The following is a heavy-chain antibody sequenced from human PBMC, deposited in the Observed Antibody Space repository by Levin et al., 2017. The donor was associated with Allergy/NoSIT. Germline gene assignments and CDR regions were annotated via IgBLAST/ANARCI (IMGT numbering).Heavy chain of an antibody. J-gene: IGHJ4*02. CDR2: IRSKANSYAT. V-gene: IGHV3-73*01. D-gene: IGHD6-19*01. CDR3: TRLYSSKGDY. CDR1: GFTFSGSA. Sequence: GGSLRLSCAASGFTFSGSAMHWVRQASGKGLEWVGRIRSKANSYATAYAASVKGRFTISRDDSKNTAYLQMNSLKTEDTAVYYCTRLYSSKGDYWGQGTLVTVSS.